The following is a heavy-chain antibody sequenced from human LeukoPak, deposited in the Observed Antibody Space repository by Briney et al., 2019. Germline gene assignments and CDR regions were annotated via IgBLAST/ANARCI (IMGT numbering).Heavy chain of an antibody. J-gene: IGHJ4*02. Sequence: SETLSLTCTVSGGSISSYYWSWIRQPAGKGLEWIGRIYTSGSTNYNPSLKSRVTMSVDTSKNQFSLKLSSVTAADTAVYYCARDGITIFGVVKGFDYWGQGTLVTVSS. CDR2: IYTSGST. CDR1: GGSISSYY. V-gene: IGHV4-4*07. CDR3: ARDGITIFGVVKGFDY. D-gene: IGHD3-3*01.